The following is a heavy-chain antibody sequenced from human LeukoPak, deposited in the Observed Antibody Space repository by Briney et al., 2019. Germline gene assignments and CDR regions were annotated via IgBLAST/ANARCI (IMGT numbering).Heavy chain of an antibody. J-gene: IGHJ4*02. CDR1: GYTFTSYA. D-gene: IGHD5-24*01. V-gene: IGHV1-2*02. Sequence: ASVKVSCKASGYTFTSYAMHWVRQAPGQGLEWMGWIAPSGGTNYPQKFQGRVAITRDTSITTAYMDLSRLTSDDTAVYYCARDRYGDGFAHFDYWGQGALVTVSS. CDR2: IAPSGGT. CDR3: ARDRYGDGFAHFDY.